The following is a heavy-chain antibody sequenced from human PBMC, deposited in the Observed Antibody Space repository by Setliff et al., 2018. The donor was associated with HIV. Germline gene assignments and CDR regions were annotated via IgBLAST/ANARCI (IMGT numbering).Heavy chain of an antibody. Sequence: ASVKVSCKASGGTFSSYAISWVRQAPGQGLEWMGWISVYNGNTDYAQKLQNRVTMTTDTSTSTAYMELRSLRSDDTAVYYCARDLFTVPSREGYEYWGQGTLVTVSS. V-gene: IGHV1-18*01. J-gene: IGHJ4*02. D-gene: IGHD1-1*01. CDR2: ISVYNGNT. CDR1: GGTFSSYA. CDR3: ARDLFTVPSREGYEY.